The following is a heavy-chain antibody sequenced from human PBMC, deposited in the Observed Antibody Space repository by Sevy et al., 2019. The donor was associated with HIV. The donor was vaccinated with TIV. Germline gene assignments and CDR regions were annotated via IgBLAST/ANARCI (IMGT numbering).Heavy chain of an antibody. J-gene: IGHJ4*02. Sequence: GGSLRLSCAASGFTITGKAVHWVRQAPGKGLEWVAVISYDGNNKNYADSVKGRFNIPRDDSKNTLYLQMNSLRAEDTAVYYCGKDRIRGLWFGELSGGLDYWGQGTLVTVSS. CDR2: ISYDGNNK. V-gene: IGHV3-30-3*01. D-gene: IGHD3-10*01. CDR3: GKDRIRGLWFGELSGGLDY. CDR1: GFTITGKA.